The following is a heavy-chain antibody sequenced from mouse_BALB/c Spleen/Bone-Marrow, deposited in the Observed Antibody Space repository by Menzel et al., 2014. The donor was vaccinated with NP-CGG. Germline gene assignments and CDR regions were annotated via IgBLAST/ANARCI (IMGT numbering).Heavy chain of an antibody. V-gene: IGHV1-69*02. Sequence: VQLQQSGAELVKPGASVKLSCKASGYTFTSYWMHWVKQRPGQGLEWIGEIDPSDSYTNYNQKFKGKATLTVDESSSTAYMQLGSLTSEDSAVYFCARWLLRYYAMDDWGQGTSVTVSS. CDR1: GYTFTSYW. CDR3: ARWLLRYYAMDD. D-gene: IGHD2-3*01. CDR2: IDPSDSYT. J-gene: IGHJ4*01.